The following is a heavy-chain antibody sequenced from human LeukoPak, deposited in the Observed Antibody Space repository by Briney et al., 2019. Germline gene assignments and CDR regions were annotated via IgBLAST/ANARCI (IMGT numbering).Heavy chain of an antibody. CDR3: SRDSLSSCGGDCYSGLDV. J-gene: IGHJ6*02. Sequence: GALRLSCAASGFTFSSYAMHWVRQAPGKGLEWVAVISYDGSNKYYADSVKGRFTISRDNAKNTLYLQMNSLRAEDTAVYYCSRDSLSSCGGDCYSGLDVWGQGTTVTVSS. CDR2: ISYDGSNK. V-gene: IGHV3-30*04. CDR1: GFTFSSYA. D-gene: IGHD2-21*02.